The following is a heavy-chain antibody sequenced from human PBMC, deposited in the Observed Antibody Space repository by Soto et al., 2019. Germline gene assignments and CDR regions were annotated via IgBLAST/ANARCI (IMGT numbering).Heavy chain of an antibody. V-gene: IGHV1-3*01. CDR2: INAGNGNT. CDR1: GYTFTSYA. D-gene: IGHD3-10*01. J-gene: IGHJ6*03. CDR3: ARERVSWYYGSGSPGFPNYYMDV. Sequence: GASVKVCCKASGYTFTSYAMHWVRQAPGQRLEWMGWINAGNGNTKYSQKFQGRVTITRDTSASTAYMELSSLRSEDTAVYYCARERVSWYYGSGSPGFPNYYMDVWGKGTTVTVSS.